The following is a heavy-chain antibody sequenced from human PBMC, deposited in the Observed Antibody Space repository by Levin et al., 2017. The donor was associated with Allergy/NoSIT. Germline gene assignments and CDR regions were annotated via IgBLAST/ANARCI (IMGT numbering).Heavy chain of an antibody. CDR2: IYWDDDK. CDR1: GFSLTTRGVG. J-gene: IGHJ4*02. Sequence: ESGPTLVKPTQTLTLTCTFSGFSLTTRGVGVGWIRQPPGKALEWLALIYWDDDKRYSPSLKSRLTITKDTSKNQVILTMTNMDPVDTATYYCAHRAEYCRSNSCYSYWGQGTLVTVSS. D-gene: IGHD2-2*02. V-gene: IGHV2-5*02. CDR3: AHRAEYCRSNSCYSY.